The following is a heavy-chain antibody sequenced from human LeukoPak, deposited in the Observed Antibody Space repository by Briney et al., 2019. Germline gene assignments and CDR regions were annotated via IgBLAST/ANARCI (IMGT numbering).Heavy chain of an antibody. Sequence: SVKVSCKASGGTFSSYAISWVRQAPGQGLEWMGGIIPIFGTANYAQKFQGRVTITTDESTSTAYMELSSLRSEDTAVYYCARAGIPNYYGSGVPFDYWGQGTLVTVSS. CDR2: IIPIFGTA. V-gene: IGHV1-69*05. J-gene: IGHJ4*02. CDR3: ARAGIPNYYGSGVPFDY. CDR1: GGTFSSYA. D-gene: IGHD3-10*01.